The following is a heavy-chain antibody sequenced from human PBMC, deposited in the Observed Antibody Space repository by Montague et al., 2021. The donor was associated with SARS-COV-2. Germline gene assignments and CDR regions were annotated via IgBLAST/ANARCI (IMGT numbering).Heavy chain of an antibody. D-gene: IGHD2-2*02. V-gene: IGHV3-23*01. CDR3: ASPKDRRYTYTWQTRWCFDL. J-gene: IGHJ2*01. CDR1: GFTFSSYA. CDR2: IGGSAEST. Sequence: SLRLSCAASGFTFSSYAMIWVRQAPGKGLEWVSGIGGSAESTYYGDSVKGRFTISRDNSKNTLYPQISSLRAGETAVYYCASPKDRRYTYTWQTRWCFDLWGRGTLVTVSS.